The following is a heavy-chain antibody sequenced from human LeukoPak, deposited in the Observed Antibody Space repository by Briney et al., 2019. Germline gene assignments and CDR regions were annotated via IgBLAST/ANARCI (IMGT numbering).Heavy chain of an antibody. J-gene: IGHJ4*02. V-gene: IGHV4-59*01. CDR1: GGSISSYY. CDR2: IYYSGST. CDR3: ARGFRGASFDY. D-gene: IGHD1-26*01. Sequence: SETLSLTCTVSGGSISSYYWSWIRQPPGKGLEWIGYIYYSGSTNYNPSLKSRVTISVDTSKNQFSLKLSSVTAADTAVYYCARGFRGASFDYWGQGTLVTVSS.